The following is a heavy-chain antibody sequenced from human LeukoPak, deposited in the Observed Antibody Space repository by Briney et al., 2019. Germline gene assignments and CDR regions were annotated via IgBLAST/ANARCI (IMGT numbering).Heavy chain of an antibody. J-gene: IGHJ4*02. V-gene: IGHV4-59*01. CDR1: GGSISSYY. CDR2: IYYSGST. CDR3: ARGFRGASFDY. D-gene: IGHD1-26*01. Sequence: SETLSLTCTVSGGSISSYYWSWIRQPPGKGLEWIGYIYYSGSTNYNPSLKSRVTISVDTSKNQFSLKLSSVTAADTAVYYCARGFRGASFDYWGQGTLVTVSS.